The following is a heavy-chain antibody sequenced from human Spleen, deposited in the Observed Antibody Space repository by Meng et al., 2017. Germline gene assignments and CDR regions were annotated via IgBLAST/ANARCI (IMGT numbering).Heavy chain of an antibody. Sequence: SVKVSCKASGYTFTSYGIRWVRQAPGQGLEWMGRIIPILGIANYAQKFQGRVTITADKSTSTAYMELSSLRSEDTAVYYCARDNYDSSGYYLYYFDYWGQGTLVTVSS. CDR2: IIPILGIA. J-gene: IGHJ4*02. CDR1: GYTFTSYG. V-gene: IGHV1-69*04. D-gene: IGHD3-22*01. CDR3: ARDNYDSSGYYLYYFDY.